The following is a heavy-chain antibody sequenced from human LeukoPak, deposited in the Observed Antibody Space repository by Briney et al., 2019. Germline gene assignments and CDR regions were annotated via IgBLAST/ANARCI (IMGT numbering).Heavy chain of an antibody. V-gene: IGHV3-74*01. Sequence: GGSLRLSCTASTRSSTNYWMHWVRQVPGKGPAWLSRIDRDGLREDYADSVRGRFTISRHNAKSTTYLQMNSLRAEDTAVYYCGTSRWSGVGDSWGQGTLVTVSS. CDR3: GTSRWSGVGDS. D-gene: IGHD3-3*01. J-gene: IGHJ5*01. CDR2: IDRDGLRE. CDR1: TRSSTNYW.